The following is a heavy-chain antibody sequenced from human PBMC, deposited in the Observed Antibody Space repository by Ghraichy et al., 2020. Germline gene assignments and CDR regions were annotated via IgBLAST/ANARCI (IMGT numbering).Heavy chain of an antibody. J-gene: IGHJ6*02. V-gene: IGHV1-2*02. D-gene: IGHD3-10*01. Sequence: ASVKVSCRASGYTFTGHSMHWVRLAPGQGPEWLGWINPKNGATNYGQKIEGRVAMTRDTSISTVYMELSRLRFDDTAVYYCARDPRYYASGKWDVWGQGTTVTVSS. CDR1: GYTFTGHS. CDR3: ARDPRYYASGKWDV. CDR2: INPKNGAT.